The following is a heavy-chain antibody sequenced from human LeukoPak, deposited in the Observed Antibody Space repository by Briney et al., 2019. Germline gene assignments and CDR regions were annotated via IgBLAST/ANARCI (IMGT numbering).Heavy chain of an antibody. Sequence: GGSPRLSCAASGFTFDDYAMHWVRQAPGKGLEWVSGISWNSGSIGYADSVKGRFTISRDNAKNSLYLQMNSLRAEDTALYYCAKDSNSSGREDAFDIWGQGTMVTVSS. D-gene: IGHD6-19*01. V-gene: IGHV3-9*01. CDR2: ISWNSGSI. CDR3: AKDSNSSGREDAFDI. CDR1: GFTFDDYA. J-gene: IGHJ3*02.